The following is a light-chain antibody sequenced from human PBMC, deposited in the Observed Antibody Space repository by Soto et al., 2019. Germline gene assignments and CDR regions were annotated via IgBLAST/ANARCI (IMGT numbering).Light chain of an antibody. Sequence: DIQMTQSPSSLSASVGDRVTITCQATQDISNYLNWYQQKPGKAPKLLIYDASNLETGVPSRFSGSGSGTDFTFAISSLQPEDIATYYCQQSDSLPLTFGGGTKVQIK. CDR3: QQSDSLPLT. J-gene: IGKJ4*01. CDR1: QDISNY. CDR2: DAS. V-gene: IGKV1-33*01.